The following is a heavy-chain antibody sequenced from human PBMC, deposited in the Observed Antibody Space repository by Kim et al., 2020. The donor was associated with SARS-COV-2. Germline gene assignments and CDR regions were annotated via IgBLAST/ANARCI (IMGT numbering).Heavy chain of an antibody. CDR2: INHSGST. D-gene: IGHD2-15*01. CDR3: AGGRGRDYDY. V-gene: IGHV4-34*01. Sequence: SETLSLTCAVYGGSFSGYYWSWIRQPPGKGLEWIGEINHSGSTNYKPSLNSRVTILVDTSKMQFSLNLSSVTSADTAMYYCAGGRGRDYDYWGQGTLVTV. CDR1: GGSFSGYY. J-gene: IGHJ4*02.